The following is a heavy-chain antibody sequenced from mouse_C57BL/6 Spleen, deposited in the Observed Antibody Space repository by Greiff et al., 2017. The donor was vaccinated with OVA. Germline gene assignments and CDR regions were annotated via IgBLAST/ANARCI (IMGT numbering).Heavy chain of an antibody. V-gene: IGHV1-39*01. CDR3: ARVGIFYYGSNYWYFDV. J-gene: IGHJ1*03. Sequence: VHVKQSGPELVKPGASVKISCKASGYSFTDYNMNWVKQSNGKSLEWIGVINPNYGTTRYNQKFKGKATLTVDQSSSTAYMQLNRLTSADSAVYYCARVGIFYYGSNYWYFDVWGTGTTVTVSS. D-gene: IGHD1-1*01. CDR1: GYSFTDYN. CDR2: INPNYGTT.